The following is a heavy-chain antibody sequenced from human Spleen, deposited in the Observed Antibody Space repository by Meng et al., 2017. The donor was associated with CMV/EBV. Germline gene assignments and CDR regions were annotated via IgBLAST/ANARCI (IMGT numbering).Heavy chain of an antibody. V-gene: IGHV2-5*02. CDR2: IYWDADT. J-gene: IGHJ4*02. Sequence: LSTSEVGVAWIRQPPGKAPEWLALIYWDADTRYSPSLQSRLTITKDTSKNQVVLTMPNVDPMDTATYYCAHRASYYDSSGYYHSLLDFWGQGTLVTVSS. D-gene: IGHD3-22*01. CDR1: LSTSEVG. CDR3: AHRASYYDSSGYYHSLLDF.